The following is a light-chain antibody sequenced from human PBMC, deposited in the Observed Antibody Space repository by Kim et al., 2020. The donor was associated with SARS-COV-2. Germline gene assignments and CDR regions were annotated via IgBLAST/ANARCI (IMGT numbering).Light chain of an antibody. CDR1: SSDVGGYNY. CDR3: SSYTSITTGV. J-gene: IGLJ3*02. CDR2: DVN. V-gene: IGLV2-14*01. Sequence: QSALTQPASVSGSPGQSITISCTGTSSDVGGYNYVSWYQQHPGKAPKLMIYDVNKRPSGVSNRFSGSKSGNTASLTISGLQAEDEADYYCSSYTSITTGVFGGGTK.